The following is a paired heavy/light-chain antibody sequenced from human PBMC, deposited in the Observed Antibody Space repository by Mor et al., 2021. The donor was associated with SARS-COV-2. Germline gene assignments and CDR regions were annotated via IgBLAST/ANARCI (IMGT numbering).Heavy chain of an antibody. D-gene: IGHD6-13*01. CDR2: ISSNGGST. J-gene: IGHJ5*02. Sequence: EVQLVESGGGLVQPGGSLRLSCSASGFTFSSYAMHWVRQAPGKGLEYVSAISSNGGSTYYADSVKGRFTISRDNSKNTLYLQMSSLRAEDTAVYYCVKGVAAGPVGWFDPWGQGTLVTVSS. CDR3: VKGVAAGPVGWFDP. CDR1: GFTFSSYA. V-gene: IGHV3-64D*06.
Light chain of an antibody. CDR1: QSVLYSSNNKNY. J-gene: IGKJ3*01. Sequence: DIVMTQSPDSLAVSLGERATINCKSSQSVLYSSNNKNYLAWYQQKPGQPPKLLIYWASTRESGVPDRFSGSGSGTDFTLTISSLQAEDVAVYYCQQYYSTPRVTFGPGTKVDIK. V-gene: IGKV4-1*01. CDR2: WAS. CDR3: QQYYSTPRVT.